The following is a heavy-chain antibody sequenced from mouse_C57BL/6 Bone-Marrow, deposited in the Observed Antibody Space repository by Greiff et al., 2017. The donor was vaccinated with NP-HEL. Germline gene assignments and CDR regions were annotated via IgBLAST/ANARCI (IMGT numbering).Heavy chain of an antibody. J-gene: IGHJ3*01. CDR1: GYAFSSYW. Sequence: QVTLKVSGAELVKPGASVKISCKASGYAFSSYWMNWVKQRPGTGLEWIGQIYPGDGETNYNGKFKDKASLTADKSSSTAYMQLSSLTSEDSAVYFCARGAYWGQGTLVTVSA. V-gene: IGHV1-80*01. CDR2: IYPGDGET. CDR3: ARGAY.